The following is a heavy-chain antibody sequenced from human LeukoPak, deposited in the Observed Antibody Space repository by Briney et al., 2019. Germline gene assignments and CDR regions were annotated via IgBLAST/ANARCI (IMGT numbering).Heavy chain of an antibody. CDR3: ARDYGDYGEYFQH. CDR2: ISYDGSNK. Sequence: GGSLRLSCAASGFTFSSYGMHWVRQAPGKGLEWVAVISYDGSNKYYADSVKGRATISRDNSKNTLYLQMNSLRAEDTAVYYCARDYGDYGEYFQHWGQGTLVTVSS. D-gene: IGHD4-17*01. V-gene: IGHV3-30*03. CDR1: GFTFSSYG. J-gene: IGHJ1*01.